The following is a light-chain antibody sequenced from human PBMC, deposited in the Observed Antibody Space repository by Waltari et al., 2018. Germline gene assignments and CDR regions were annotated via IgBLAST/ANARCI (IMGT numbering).Light chain of an antibody. CDR3: MQGSHWPPWT. V-gene: IGKV2-30*01. J-gene: IGKJ1*01. CDR1: QSLVLSDGNTY. Sequence: DVVMTQSPLSLPVTLGQPASISCRSSQSLVLSDGNTYLNWFQHRPGQSPRRLIYMVSNRDSGVPDRFSGSGSGTDFTLKISRVEAEDVGVYYCMQGSHWPPWTFGQGTKVEIK. CDR2: MVS.